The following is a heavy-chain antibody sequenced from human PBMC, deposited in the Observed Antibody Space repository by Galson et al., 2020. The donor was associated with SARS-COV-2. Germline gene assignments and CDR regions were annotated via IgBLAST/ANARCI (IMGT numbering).Heavy chain of an antibody. J-gene: IGHJ4*02. D-gene: IGHD6-13*01. CDR1: GFTFSSYA. V-gene: IGHV3-30*04. CDR2: ISYDGSNK. Sequence: GESLKISCAASGFTFSSYAMHWVRQAPGKGLEWVAVISYDGSNKYYADSVKGRFTISRDNSKNTLYLQMNSLRAEDTAVYYCASIRYSSSLLTLGYWGQGTLVTVSS. CDR3: ASIRYSSSLLTLGY.